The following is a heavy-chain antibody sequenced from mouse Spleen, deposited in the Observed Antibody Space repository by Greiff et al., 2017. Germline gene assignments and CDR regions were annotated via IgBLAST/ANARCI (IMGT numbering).Heavy chain of an antibody. D-gene: IGHD2-12*01. Sequence: VQLQQSGADLVKPGASVKLSCKASGYTFTEYTIHWVKQRSGQGLEWIGWFYPGSGSIKYNEKFKDKATLTADKSSSTVYMELSRLTSEDSAVYFCARHEEGELYPYWYFDVWGTGTTVTVSS. CDR1: GYTFTEYT. J-gene: IGHJ1*03. V-gene: IGHV1-62-2*01. CDR2: FYPGSGSI. CDR3: ARHEEGELYPYWYFDV.